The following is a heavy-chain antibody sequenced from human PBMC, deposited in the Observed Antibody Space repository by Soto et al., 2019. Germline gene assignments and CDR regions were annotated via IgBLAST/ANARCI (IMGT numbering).Heavy chain of an antibody. CDR1: GYIFTDYG. CDR3: ARERDGTSWSSAESFQH. D-gene: IGHD6-13*01. J-gene: IGHJ1*01. CDR2: ISTYNGKT. V-gene: IGHV1-18*01. Sequence: ASVKVSCKASGYIFTDYGLSWVRQAPGQGLEWVGWISTYNGKTNYAQKLQGRVTMTTDTSTSTAYMELRSLRSDDTAVFYCARERDGTSWSSAESFQHWGQGTLVTVSS.